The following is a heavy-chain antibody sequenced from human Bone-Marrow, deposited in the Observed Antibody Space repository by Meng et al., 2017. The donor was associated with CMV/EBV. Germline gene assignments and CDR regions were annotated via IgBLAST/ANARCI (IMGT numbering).Heavy chain of an antibody. CDR1: GYTFTSYY. D-gene: IGHD1-7*01. V-gene: IGHV1-46*01. CDR3: ARGRVGKAITGTGGGIDV. Sequence: ASVKVSCKASGYTFTSYYMHWVRQAPGQGREGMGIINPSGGSRSYAKKFQGRVTMTRDTYTSTVYMELSSLRTEDTAVYYGARGRVGKAITGTGGGIDVWGQGTTVTVSS. J-gene: IGHJ6*02. CDR2: INPSGGSR.